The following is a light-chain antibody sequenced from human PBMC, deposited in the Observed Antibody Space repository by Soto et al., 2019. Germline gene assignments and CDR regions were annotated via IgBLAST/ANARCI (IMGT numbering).Light chain of an antibody. CDR3: QSYDSSLSGHVV. Sequence: QSVLTQPPSVSGAPGQRVTISCTGSSSNIGAGNDVPWYQQLPGTAPKLLIYGNSNRPSGVPDRFSGSKSGTSASLAITGVQAEDEADYYCQSYDSSLSGHVVFGGGTQLTVL. CDR2: GNS. CDR1: SSNIGAGND. V-gene: IGLV1-40*01. J-gene: IGLJ2*01.